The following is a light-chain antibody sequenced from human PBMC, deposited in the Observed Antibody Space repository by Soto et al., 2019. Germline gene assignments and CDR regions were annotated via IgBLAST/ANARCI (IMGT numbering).Light chain of an antibody. CDR1: QSISRS. Sequence: DIQMTQSPSTLSASVGDIVTITCRASQSISRSLAWYQHQPGKAPKLLIYDASTLGSGVPSRFSGIGSGTEFTLSISSLQPEDFGTYYCQQCYMGWTFGQGTKVDTK. V-gene: IGKV1-5*01. CDR3: QQCYMGWT. J-gene: IGKJ1*01. CDR2: DAS.